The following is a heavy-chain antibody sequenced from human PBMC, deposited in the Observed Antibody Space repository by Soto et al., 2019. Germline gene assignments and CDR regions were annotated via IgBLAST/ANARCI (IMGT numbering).Heavy chain of an antibody. CDR1: GFTFTSSA. V-gene: IGHV1-58*01. CDR2: IVVGSGNT. CDR3: AASGPDYYDSSGYYSYYYYYGMDV. J-gene: IGHJ6*02. Sequence: ASVKVSCKASGFTFTSSAVQWVRQARGQRLEWIGWIVVGSGNTNYAQKFQERVTITRDMSTSTAYMELSSLRSEDTAVYYCAASGPDYYDSSGYYSYYYYYGMDVWGQGTTVTVSS. D-gene: IGHD3-22*01.